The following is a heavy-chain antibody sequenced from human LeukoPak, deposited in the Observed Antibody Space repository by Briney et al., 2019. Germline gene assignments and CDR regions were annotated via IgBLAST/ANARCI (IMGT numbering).Heavy chain of an antibody. J-gene: IGHJ6*04. CDR3: ARSRSLPLDGMYV. V-gene: IGHV3-13*05. Sequence: GGSLRLSCAASGFTFSSYDMHWVRQGKGLEWVSAIGTAGDPYYPGSVKGRFTISRENAKNSLYLQMNSLRAADTAVYYCARSRSLPLDGMYVWGKGTTVTVSS. CDR2: IGTAGDP. CDR1: GFTFSSYD.